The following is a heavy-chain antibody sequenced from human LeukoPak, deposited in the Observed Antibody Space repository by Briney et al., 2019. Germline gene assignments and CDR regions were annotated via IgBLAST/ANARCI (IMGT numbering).Heavy chain of an antibody. CDR2: IKSKTDSGTT. D-gene: IGHD2-2*01. J-gene: IGHJ4*02. V-gene: IGHV3-15*01. CDR1: GFTFSNAW. CDR3: TTVYCGTTSCKPGTDY. Sequence: GGSLRLSCAASGFTFSNAWMSWVRQAPGKGLEWVGRIKSKTDSGTTDYAAPVKGRFTISRDDSKNTLYLQMDSLKTEDTAVYYCTTVYCGTTSCKPGTDYWGQGTLVTVSS.